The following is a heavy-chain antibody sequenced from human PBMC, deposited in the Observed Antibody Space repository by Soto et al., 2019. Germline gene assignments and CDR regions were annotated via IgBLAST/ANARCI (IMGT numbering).Heavy chain of an antibody. CDR3: AREAGCFGEFNYYCNGMDV. CDR2: IFYSGTT. D-gene: IGHD3-10*01. J-gene: IGHJ6*02. V-gene: IGHV4-30-4*01. CDR1: GDSISSGNYY. Sequence: QLQLQESGPGLVKPSQTLSLTCSVSGDSISSGNYYWTWIRQPPGKGLEWIGYIFYSGTTYYNPSLVSRLTITIDTSKNHFSLNLSSVTAADTSVYYCAREAGCFGEFNYYCNGMDVWGQGTTVTVSS.